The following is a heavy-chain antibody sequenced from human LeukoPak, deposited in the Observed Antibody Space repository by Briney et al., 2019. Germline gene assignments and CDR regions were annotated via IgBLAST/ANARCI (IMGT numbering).Heavy chain of an antibody. J-gene: IGHJ4*02. CDR1: GFTFSSYA. CDR3: AKEVEGSGYYHLDK. D-gene: IGHD3-22*01. CDR2: ISGSGGST. V-gene: IGHV3-23*01. Sequence: GGSLTLSCAASGFTFSSYAMSWVRQAPGKGLEWVSAISGSGGSTYYADSVKGRFTISRDNSKNTLYLQMNSLRAEDTALFYCAKEVEGSGYYHLDKGGQGTLVAVPS.